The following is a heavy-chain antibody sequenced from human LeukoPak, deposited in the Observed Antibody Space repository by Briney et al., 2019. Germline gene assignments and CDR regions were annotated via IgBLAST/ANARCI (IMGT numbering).Heavy chain of an antibody. D-gene: IGHD3-10*01. J-gene: IGHJ6*03. CDR3: ARHYYGSGSYYYYYYMDV. V-gene: IGHV4-34*01. CDR1: GGSFSGYY. Sequence: SETLSLTCAVYGGSFSGYYWGWIRQPPGKGLEWIGEINHSGSTNYNPSLKSRVTISVDTSKNQFSLKLSSVTAADTAVYYCARHYYGSGSYYYYYYMDVWGKGTTVTISS. CDR2: INHSGST.